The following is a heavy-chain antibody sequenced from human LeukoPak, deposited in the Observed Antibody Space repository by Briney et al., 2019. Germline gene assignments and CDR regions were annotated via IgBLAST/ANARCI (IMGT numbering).Heavy chain of an antibody. Sequence: SSETLSLTCAVYGGSFSGYYWNWIRQPPGKGLEWIGEINHSGSTTYNRSLKSRVTISLDTSKNQFSLKLSSVTAADTAVYYCARTLDSRRYIVRRPYSMDVWGQGTTVTVSS. D-gene: IGHD3-22*01. J-gene: IGHJ6*02. CDR2: INHSGST. CDR3: ARTLDSRRYIVRRPYSMDV. V-gene: IGHV4-34*01. CDR1: GGSFSGYY.